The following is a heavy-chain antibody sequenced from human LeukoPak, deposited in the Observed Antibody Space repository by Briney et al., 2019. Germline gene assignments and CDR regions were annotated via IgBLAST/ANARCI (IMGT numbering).Heavy chain of an antibody. Sequence: GGSLRLSCAASGFTFSSYWMSWVRQAPGKGLGWVANIKQDGSEKYYVDSVKGRFTISRDNAKNSLYLQMNSLRAEDTAVYYCARALGTYYDFWSGYYTGIGAFDIWGQGTMVTVSS. CDR2: IKQDGSEK. D-gene: IGHD3-3*01. CDR1: GFTFSSYW. J-gene: IGHJ3*02. V-gene: IGHV3-7*03. CDR3: ARALGTYYDFWSGYYTGIGAFDI.